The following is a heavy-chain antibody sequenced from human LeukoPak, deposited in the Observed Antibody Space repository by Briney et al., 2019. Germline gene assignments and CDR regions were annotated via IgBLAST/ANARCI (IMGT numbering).Heavy chain of an antibody. CDR2: GHHSGST. CDR3: ARDAPYSGNYLDAFDI. J-gene: IGHJ3*02. Sequence: SETLSLTCTFSGGSIRSHFWNWVRQPPGKGLEWIGFGHHSGSTMYNPSLNSRVALSVDTSKNQFSLKLTSVTAADTAVYYCARDAPYSGNYLDAFDIWGQGTMVTVSS. D-gene: IGHD1-26*01. CDR1: GGSIRSHF. V-gene: IGHV4-59*11.